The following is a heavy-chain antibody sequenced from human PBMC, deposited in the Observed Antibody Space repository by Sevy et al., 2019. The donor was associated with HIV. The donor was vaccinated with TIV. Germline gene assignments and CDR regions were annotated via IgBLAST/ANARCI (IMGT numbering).Heavy chain of an antibody. V-gene: IGHV3-23*01. CDR1: GFSFSDFA. Sequence: GGSLRLSCAASGFSFSDFAMSWVRQAPGKGLEWVSGIIENGADRHYADSVKGRFTVSRDNSRDRLYLQMNSLRTEDTAIYYCVREGVGGYSYSLDCWGQGTLVTVSS. D-gene: IGHD5-18*01. J-gene: IGHJ4*02. CDR2: IIENGADR. CDR3: VREGVGGYSYSLDC.